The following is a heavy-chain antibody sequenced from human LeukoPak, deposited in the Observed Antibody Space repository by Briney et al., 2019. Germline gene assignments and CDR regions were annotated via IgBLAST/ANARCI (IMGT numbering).Heavy chain of an antibody. CDR3: AKDVPAAYFDY. Sequence: GGSLRLSCAASGFTFDNYGMHWVRQAPGKGLEWVAFVRSDGGIKYYADSVKGRFTISRDNSKNTLYLQVNSLRAEDTAVYFCAKDVPAAYFDYWGQGTLVTVSS. J-gene: IGHJ4*02. D-gene: IGHD2-2*01. V-gene: IGHV3-30*02. CDR2: VRSDGGIK. CDR1: GFTFDNYG.